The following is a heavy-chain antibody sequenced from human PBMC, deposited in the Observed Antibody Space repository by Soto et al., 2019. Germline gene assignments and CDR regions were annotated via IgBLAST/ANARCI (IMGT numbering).Heavy chain of an antibody. Sequence: QVQLVESGGGVVQPGRSLRLSCAASGFTFSSYGMHWVRQAPGKGLEWVAVIWYDGTNKYYADSVKGRFTISRDNSKNTLYLQMNSLRAEDTAVYYCARDHGNFDYWGQGTLVTVSS. CDR2: IWYDGTNK. V-gene: IGHV3-33*01. CDR1: GFTFSSYG. CDR3: ARDHGNFDY. J-gene: IGHJ4*02.